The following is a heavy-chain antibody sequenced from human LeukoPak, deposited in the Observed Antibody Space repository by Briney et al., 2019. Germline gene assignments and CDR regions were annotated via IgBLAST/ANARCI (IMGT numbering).Heavy chain of an antibody. CDR2: IKKDGSEK. CDR3: WRGYGNYGS. D-gene: IGHD4-11*01. Sequence: PGGSLRLSCAASGFTFSSYWMSWVRQAPGKGLEWVANIKKDGSEKYYLDSLKGRFTISRDNAKNSLYLQMNSLITDDTPVYYFWRGYGNYGSWGQGTLVTVSS. J-gene: IGHJ5*02. CDR1: GFTFSSYW. V-gene: IGHV3-7*01.